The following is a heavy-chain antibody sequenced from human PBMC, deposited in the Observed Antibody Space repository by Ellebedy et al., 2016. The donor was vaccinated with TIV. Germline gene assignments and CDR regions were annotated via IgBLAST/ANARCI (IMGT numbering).Heavy chain of an antibody. D-gene: IGHD6-13*01. Sequence: PGGSLRLSCAASGFTFNSYAMSWVRQAPGKGLEWVSSVSDSGGATFYADSGRGRFTISRDNSKRTLYLQMSSLRADDTAVYYCAKTGSWNPNFYFDYWGQGTLVTVSS. V-gene: IGHV3-23*01. J-gene: IGHJ4*02. CDR3: AKTGSWNPNFYFDY. CDR2: VSDSGGAT. CDR1: GFTFNSYA.